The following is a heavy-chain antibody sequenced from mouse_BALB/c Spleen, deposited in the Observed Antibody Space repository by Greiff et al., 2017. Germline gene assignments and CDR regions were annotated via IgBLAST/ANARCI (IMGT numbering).Heavy chain of an antibody. D-gene: IGHD2-14*01. CDR1: GYTFTSYW. Sequence: VQLQQSGAELVKPGASVKLSCKTSGYTFTSYWIQWVKQRPGQGLGWIGEIFPGTGTTYYNEKFKGKATLTIDTSSSTAYMQLSSLTSEDSAVYFCAYYRYDRFAYWGQGTLVTVSA. CDR2: IFPGTGTT. V-gene: IGHV1S132*01. J-gene: IGHJ3*01. CDR3: AYYRYDRFAY.